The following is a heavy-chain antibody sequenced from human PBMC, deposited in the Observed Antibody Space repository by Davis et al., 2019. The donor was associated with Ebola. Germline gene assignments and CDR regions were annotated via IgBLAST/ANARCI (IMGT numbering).Heavy chain of an antibody. Sequence: MPSETLSLTCAVSGGSISSSNWWSWIRQPPGKGLEWIGEINHSGSTNYNPSLKSRVTITVDTSKNQFSLKLSSVTAADTAVYYCARGPYSYYFDYWGQGTLVTVSS. J-gene: IGHJ4*02. V-gene: IGHV4-4*02. CDR3: ARGPYSYYFDY. D-gene: IGHD2-15*01. CDR2: INHSGST. CDR1: GGSISSSNW.